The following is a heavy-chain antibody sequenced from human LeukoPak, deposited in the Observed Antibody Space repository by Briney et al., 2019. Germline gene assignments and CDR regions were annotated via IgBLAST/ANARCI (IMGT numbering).Heavy chain of an antibody. V-gene: IGHV3-30-3*01. J-gene: IGHJ6*03. CDR1: GFTFSSYA. CDR2: ISYDGSNK. Sequence: GGSLRLSCAASGFTFSSYAMHWVRQAPGKGLEWVAVISYDGSNKYYADSVKGRFTISRDNSKNTLYLQMNSLRAEDTAVYYCARAIIAARTYYYYYMDVWGKGTTVTVSS. D-gene: IGHD6-6*01. CDR3: ARAIIAARTYYYYYMDV.